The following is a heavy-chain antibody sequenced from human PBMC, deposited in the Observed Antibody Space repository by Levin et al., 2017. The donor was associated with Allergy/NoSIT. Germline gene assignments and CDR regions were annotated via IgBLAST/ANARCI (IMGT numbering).Heavy chain of an antibody. D-gene: IGHD1-26*01. CDR2: ISSSSTTI. V-gene: IGHV3-48*01. J-gene: IGHJ4*02. CDR1: GFTFSSYS. CDR3: VRGIVGSISAS. Sequence: PGGSLRLSCAASGFTFSSYSMNWVRQAPGKGLEWVSYISSSSTTIYYADSVKGRFSISRDNAENSLYLQMNSLRVEDTALYYCVRGIVGSISASGGQGTLVTVSS.